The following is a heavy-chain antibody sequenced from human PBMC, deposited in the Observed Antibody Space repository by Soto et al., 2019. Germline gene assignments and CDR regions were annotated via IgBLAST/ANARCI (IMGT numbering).Heavy chain of an antibody. CDR3: AKDKAVGCICSGYYTPLEN. Sequence: EVQLLESGGGLVQPGGSLRLSCAASGFPFTKYAMSWVRQAPGKGLEWVSAISGSGSRTYYADSVKGRFTTSRYNPKNTVYLQMNSLRAEDTAVYYCAKDKAVGCICSGYYTPLENWGQGTLVTVSS. V-gene: IGHV3-23*01. CDR1: GFPFTKYA. CDR2: ISGSGSRT. D-gene: IGHD3-22*01. J-gene: IGHJ4*02.